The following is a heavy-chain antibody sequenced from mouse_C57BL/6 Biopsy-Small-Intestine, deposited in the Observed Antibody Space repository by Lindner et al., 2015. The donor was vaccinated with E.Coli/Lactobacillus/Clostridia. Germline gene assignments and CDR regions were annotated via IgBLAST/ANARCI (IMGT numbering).Heavy chain of an antibody. CDR2: INAANGDT. CDR3: ARLYFGSGSVVFDY. V-gene: IGHV1-4*01. J-gene: IGHJ4*01. D-gene: IGHD1-1*02. Sequence: SVKVSCKASGYTFSRYTIHWVRQAPGQRLEWMGWINAANGDTKYSQNFQDRVTITRDTSASTAYMELSSLRFEDTAVYYCARLYFGSGSVVFDYWGQGSLATVSS. CDR1: GYTFSRYT.